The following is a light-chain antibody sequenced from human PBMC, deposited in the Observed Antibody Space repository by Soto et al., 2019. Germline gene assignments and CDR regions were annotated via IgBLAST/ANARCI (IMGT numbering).Light chain of an antibody. CDR3: AAWDDSLNAL. CDR1: SSNIGDNP. V-gene: IGLV1-44*01. Sequence: QSVLTQPPSASGTPGQRITISCSGSSSNIGDNPLNWYQQLPGAAPKLLIYINDQRPSGVPDRFSGSKSGTSASLAISGLQPEDEADYYCAAWDDSLNALFGTGTKLTV. CDR2: IND. J-gene: IGLJ1*01.